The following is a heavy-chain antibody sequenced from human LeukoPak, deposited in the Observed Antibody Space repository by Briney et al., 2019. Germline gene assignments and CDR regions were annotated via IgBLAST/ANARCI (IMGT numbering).Heavy chain of an antibody. Sequence: PSETLSLTCTVSGGSISSSTYYWAWIRQSPGKGLEWIGSITYSGSTYYNPSLESRVTISVDTSKNQFSLRLISVTAVDTAVYYCARLGVGATDCWGQGTLVTVSS. CDR1: GGSISSSTYY. CDR3: ARLGVGATDC. V-gene: IGHV4-39*01. D-gene: IGHD1-26*01. J-gene: IGHJ4*02. CDR2: ITYSGST.